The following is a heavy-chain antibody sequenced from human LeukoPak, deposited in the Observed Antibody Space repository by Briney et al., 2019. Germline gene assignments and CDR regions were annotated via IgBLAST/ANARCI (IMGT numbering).Heavy chain of an antibody. V-gene: IGHV4-4*07. D-gene: IGHD2-15*01. Sequence: SETLSLTCTVSGGSISSYYWSWIRQPAGKGLEWIGRIYTSGSTNYNPSLKSRVTMSVDTSKNQFSLKLSSVTAADTAVYYCAREVVVVLGSLYYFDYWGQGTLVTVSS. CDR2: IYTSGST. J-gene: IGHJ4*02. CDR1: GGSISSYY. CDR3: AREVVVVLGSLYYFDY.